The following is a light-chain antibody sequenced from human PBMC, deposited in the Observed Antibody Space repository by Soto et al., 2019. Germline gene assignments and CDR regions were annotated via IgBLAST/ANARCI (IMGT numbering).Light chain of an antibody. Sequence: QSALTQPASVSGSPGQSITISCTGTTSDVGSHNFVSWYQQLPGKAPKLLIYEVTNRPSGTSNRFSGSKSGNTASLTISGLQAEDEADYYCSSFTNSILVFGGGTKVTV. V-gene: IGLV2-14*01. CDR1: TSDVGSHNF. CDR2: EVT. CDR3: SSFTNSILV. J-gene: IGLJ3*02.